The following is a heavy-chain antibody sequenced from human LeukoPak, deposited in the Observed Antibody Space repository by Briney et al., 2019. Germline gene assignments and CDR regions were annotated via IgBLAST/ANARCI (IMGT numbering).Heavy chain of an antibody. CDR3: ARDHEGSPFWRDAFDI. CDR1: GYTLSSYG. V-gene: IGHV1-18*04. Sequence: GASVKVSCTAFGYTLSSYGISWLRQAPGQGLEWIGWISGYNYKTKYAQTFQGRVAMTIDTSTKTVSMELRILRSDDTAVYYCARDHEGSPFWRDAFDIWGQGTMVTVSS. J-gene: IGHJ3*02. D-gene: IGHD3-3*01. CDR2: ISGYNYKT.